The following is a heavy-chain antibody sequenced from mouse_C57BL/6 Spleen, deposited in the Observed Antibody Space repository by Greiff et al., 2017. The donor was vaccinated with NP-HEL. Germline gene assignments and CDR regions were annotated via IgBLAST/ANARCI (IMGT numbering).Heavy chain of an antibody. CDR1: GYSITSGYY. Sequence: EVKLQQSGPGLVKPSQSLSLTCSVTGYSITSGYYWNWIRQFPGNKLEWMGYISYDGSNNYNPSLKNRISITRDTSKNQFFLKLNSVTTEDTATYYCVHYYGSRGAMDYWGQGTSVTVSS. V-gene: IGHV3-6*01. CDR3: VHYYGSRGAMDY. D-gene: IGHD1-1*01. J-gene: IGHJ4*01. CDR2: ISYDGSN.